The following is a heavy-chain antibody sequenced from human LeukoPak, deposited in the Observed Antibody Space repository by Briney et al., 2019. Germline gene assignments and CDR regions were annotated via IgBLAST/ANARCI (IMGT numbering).Heavy chain of an antibody. CDR1: RFTFSSYW. CDR2: IKQDGSEK. CDR3: ICDLDRSSGL. V-gene: IGHV3-7*01. J-gene: IGHJ3*01. Sequence: GGSLRLSCAASRFTFSSYWMSWVRQAPGKGLEWVANIKQDGSEKYYVDSVKGRFTISRDNAKSSLYLQMNSLRPEDTAVYYCICDLDRSSGLWGQGTMVTVSS. D-gene: IGHD3-3*01.